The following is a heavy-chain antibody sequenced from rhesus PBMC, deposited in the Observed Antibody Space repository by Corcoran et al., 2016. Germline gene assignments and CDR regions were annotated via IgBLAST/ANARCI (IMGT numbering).Heavy chain of an antibody. D-gene: IGHD6-31*01. CDR3: ARGGSGWFDY. J-gene: IGHJ4*01. Sequence: QVQLVQSGAEVKKPGASVKHSCKASGYTFTSYSINWVRQAPGQGLDWMGWMNPSNGNTAYAQKFQGRVTMTRDTSTSTAYVDLSSLRSEDTAVYYCARGGSGWFDYWGQGVLVTVSS. CDR1: GYTFTSYS. V-gene: IGHV1-200*01. CDR2: MNPSNGNT.